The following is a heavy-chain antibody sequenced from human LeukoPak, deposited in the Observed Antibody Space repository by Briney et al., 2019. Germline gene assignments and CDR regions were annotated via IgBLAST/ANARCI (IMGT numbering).Heavy chain of an antibody. CDR3: AREGASSSFGY. J-gene: IGHJ4*02. D-gene: IGHD6-13*01. CDR2: LYSGGNT. V-gene: IGHV3-53*01. Sequence: GGSLRLSCAASGFTFSNAWMNWVRQAPGKGLEWVSVLYSGGNTYHADSVKGRFTISRDNSKNTLYLQMNSLRAEDTAVYYCAREGASSSFGYWGQGTLVTVPS. CDR1: GFTFSNAW.